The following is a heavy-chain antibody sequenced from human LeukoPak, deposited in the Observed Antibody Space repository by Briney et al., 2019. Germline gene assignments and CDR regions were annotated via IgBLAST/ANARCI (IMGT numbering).Heavy chain of an antibody. D-gene: IGHD2-2*01. J-gene: IGHJ4*02. CDR1: GGSISSDY. CDR2: IYHSGGT. V-gene: IGHV4-59*08. CDR3: ARQGRNRDFCSSISCHYFDF. Sequence: SETLSLTCTVSGGSISSDYWSWIRQPPGKALEWIGNIYHSGGTNYNPSPKSRVTISVDTSTTKFSLKLSSVPDADTAVYYCARQGRNRDFCSSISCHYFDFWGQGALATVSS.